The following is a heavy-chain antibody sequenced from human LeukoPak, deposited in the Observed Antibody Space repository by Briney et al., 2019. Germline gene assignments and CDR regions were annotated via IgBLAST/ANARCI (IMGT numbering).Heavy chain of an antibody. CDR3: AREKYSGYDFGRPLFDY. V-gene: IGHV4-31*03. J-gene: IGHJ4*02. Sequence: PSQTLSLTCTVSGGSISSGGYYWSWIRQHPGKGLEWIGYIYYSGSTYYNPSLKSRVTISVDTSKNQFSLKLSSVTAADTAVYYCAREKYSGYDFGRPLFDYWGQGTLVTVSS. CDR1: GGSISSGGYY. CDR2: IYYSGST. D-gene: IGHD5-12*01.